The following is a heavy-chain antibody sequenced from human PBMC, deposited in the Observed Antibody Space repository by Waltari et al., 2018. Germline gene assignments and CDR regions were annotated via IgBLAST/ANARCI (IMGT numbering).Heavy chain of an antibody. J-gene: IGHJ4*02. CDR1: GGSFSGYY. D-gene: IGHD3-22*01. V-gene: IGHV4-34*01. CDR2: INNIGST. Sequence: QVQLQQWGAGLLKPSETLSLTCAVYGGSFSGYYWSWIRQPPGKRVEWIGEINNIGSTNDNPALKSRVTIAVDTSKIQFSLKLGYVTAADTAVYYCARGGGYYPRFDYWGQGTLVTVSS. CDR3: ARGGGYYPRFDY.